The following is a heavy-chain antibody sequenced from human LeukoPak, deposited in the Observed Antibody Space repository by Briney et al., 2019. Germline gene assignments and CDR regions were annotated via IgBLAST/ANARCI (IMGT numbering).Heavy chain of an antibody. CDR1: GGSFSGYY. J-gene: IGHJ6*02. CDR3: ARGRGPYDYVWGSYRPTSFYYYYGMDV. CDR2: INHSGST. D-gene: IGHD3-16*02. Sequence: SETLSLTCAVYGGSFSGYYWSWIRQPPGKGLEWIGEINHSGSTNYNPSLKSRVTISVDTSKNQFSLKLSSVTAADTAVYYCARGRGPYDYVWGSYRPTSFYYYYGMDVWGQGTTVTVSS. V-gene: IGHV4-34*01.